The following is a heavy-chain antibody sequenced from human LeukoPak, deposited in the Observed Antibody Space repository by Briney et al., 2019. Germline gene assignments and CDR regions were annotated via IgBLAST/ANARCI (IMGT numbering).Heavy chain of an antibody. D-gene: IGHD3-22*01. J-gene: IGHJ4*02. CDR1: GFTFSSSW. Sequence: PGGSLRLSCAASGFTFSSSWMHWVRQAPGKGLVWVSRINSDGSSTVYADSVKGRFTISRDNAKNTLYLQMNSLRADDTAVYYCTRGSSGPDYWGQGTLVTVSP. CDR3: TRGSSGPDY. CDR2: INSDGSST. V-gene: IGHV3-74*01.